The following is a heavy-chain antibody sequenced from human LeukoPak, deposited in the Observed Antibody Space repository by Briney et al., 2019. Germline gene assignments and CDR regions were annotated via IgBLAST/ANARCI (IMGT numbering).Heavy chain of an antibody. CDR2: ISGPAIST. CDR1: GFSFSTYA. D-gene: IGHD6-6*01. Sequence: GGSLRLSCAASGFSFSTYAMSWVRQAPGKGLEWVSTISGPAISTYYADSVKGRFTISRDNSKNTLYLQMNSLRAEDTAVYYCAKSPEQLVDAFDIWGQGTMVTVSS. J-gene: IGHJ3*02. CDR3: AKSPEQLVDAFDI. V-gene: IGHV3-23*01.